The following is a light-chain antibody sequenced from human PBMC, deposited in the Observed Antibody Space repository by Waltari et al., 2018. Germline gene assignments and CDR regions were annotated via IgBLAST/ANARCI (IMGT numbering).Light chain of an antibody. Sequence: QSALTQPPSASGSPGESVTISCTGTSRDVGGDRYVSWFQQHPGKAPKLMICEVKGRPSGVPCRFSGSKSGNTASLTVSELQTEDEADYYCSSYAGNNTVVFGGGTRLTVL. CDR2: EVK. CDR1: SRDVGGDRY. J-gene: IGLJ2*01. V-gene: IGLV2-8*01. CDR3: SSYAGNNTVV.